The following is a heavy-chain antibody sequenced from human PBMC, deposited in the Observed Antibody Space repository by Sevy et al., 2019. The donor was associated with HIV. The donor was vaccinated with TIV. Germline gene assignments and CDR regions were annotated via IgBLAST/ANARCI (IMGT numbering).Heavy chain of an antibody. D-gene: IGHD3-3*01. J-gene: IGHJ4*02. Sequence: GGSLRLSCAVSGFTFSTYAMSWVRQAPGKGLEWVSAISGSGGSSTYYADSVKGRFTISRDNSKNTLYLQMNSLRAEGTAVYYCAKDRDFWRAACYFDYWGQGTLVTVSS. CDR3: AKDRDFWRAACYFDY. CDR1: GFTFSTYA. CDR2: ISGSGGSST. V-gene: IGHV3-23*01.